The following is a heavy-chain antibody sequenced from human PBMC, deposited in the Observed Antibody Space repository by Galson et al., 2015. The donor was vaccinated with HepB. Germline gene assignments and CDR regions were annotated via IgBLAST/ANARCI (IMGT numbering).Heavy chain of an antibody. CDR2: VYYSGGT. CDR3: ARRGALAGFYYSDY. CDR1: GGSTSSNGYY. Sequence: SETLSLTCTVSGGSTSSNGYYWGWIRQPPGKGLEWIGNVYYSGGTYYNPSLKSRLTISVDTPKNQFSLKLTSVTAADTAVYYCARRGALAGFYYSDYWGQGTLVTVSS. D-gene: IGHD6-19*01. V-gene: IGHV4-39*01. J-gene: IGHJ4*02.